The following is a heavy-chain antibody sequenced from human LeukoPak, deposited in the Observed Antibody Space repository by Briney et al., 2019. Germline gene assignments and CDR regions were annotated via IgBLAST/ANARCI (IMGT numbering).Heavy chain of an antibody. Sequence: PSETLSLTCTVSGGPISSRSYYWGWIRQPPGKGLEWIGSIYYSGSTYYNPSLKSRVTISVDTSKNQFSLRLTSVIAADTAVYYCARHVYCSGGSCSSNWFDPWGQGTLVTVSS. D-gene: IGHD2-15*01. CDR1: GGPISSRSYY. J-gene: IGHJ5*02. CDR2: IYYSGST. V-gene: IGHV4-39*01. CDR3: ARHVYCSGGSCSSNWFDP.